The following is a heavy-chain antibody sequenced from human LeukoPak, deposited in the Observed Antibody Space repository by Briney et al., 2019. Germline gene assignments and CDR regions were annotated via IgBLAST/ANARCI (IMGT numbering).Heavy chain of an antibody. Sequence: GGSLRLSYAASGFTLSTDATTWVRQAPGKGLEWVSVISGSGGTTNYADSVKGRFTISRDNSKNTLYLQMNSLKAEDTAVYYCAKDSWGGVPAVRYSWFDPWGQGTLVTVSS. V-gene: IGHV3-23*01. J-gene: IGHJ5*02. D-gene: IGHD2-2*01. CDR3: AKDSWGGVPAVRYSWFDP. CDR2: ISGSGGTT. CDR1: GFTLSTDA.